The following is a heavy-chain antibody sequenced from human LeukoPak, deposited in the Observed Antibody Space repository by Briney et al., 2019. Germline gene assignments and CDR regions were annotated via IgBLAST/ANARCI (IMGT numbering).Heavy chain of an antibody. CDR1: GGSISSGDYY. CDR2: IYYSGST. CDR3: ARGESGTTVSLFAY. J-gene: IGHJ4*02. V-gene: IGHV4-30-4*01. Sequence: SQTLSLTCTVSGGSISSGDYYWSWIRQPPGKGLEWIGYIYYSGSTYYNPSLKSRVTISVDTSKNQFSLRLNSVTPEDSAVYYCARGESGTTVSLFAYWGQGTLVTVSS. D-gene: IGHD1-1*01.